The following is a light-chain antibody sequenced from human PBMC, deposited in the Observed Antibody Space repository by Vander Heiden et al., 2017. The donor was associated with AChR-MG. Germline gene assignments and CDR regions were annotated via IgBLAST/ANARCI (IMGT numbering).Light chain of an antibody. Sequence: QSVLTQPPSVSGAPGQRVTIPCVGTNYNIGAGYGVQWYRHLPGAAPKVLIFRSVDRPSGVPDRFSGSKSGTSASPAITGLQAEDEAVYYCQSYDNGLSGWVFGGGTKVTVL. J-gene: IGLJ3*02. CDR3: QSYDNGLSGWV. CDR2: RSV. V-gene: IGLV1-40*01. CDR1: NYNIGAGYG.